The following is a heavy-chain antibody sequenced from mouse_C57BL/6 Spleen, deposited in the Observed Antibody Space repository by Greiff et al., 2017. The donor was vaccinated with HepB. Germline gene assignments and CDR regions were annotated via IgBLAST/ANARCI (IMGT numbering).Heavy chain of an antibody. CDR3: ARSSIPLAMDY. CDR1: GYAFSSSW. Sequence: QVQLQRSGPELVKPGASVKISCKASGYAFSSSWMNWVKQRPGKGLEWIGRIYPGDGDTNYNGKFKGKATLTADKSSSTAYMQLSSLTSEDSAVYFCARSSIPLAMDYWGQGTSVTVSS. J-gene: IGHJ4*01. V-gene: IGHV1-82*01. CDR2: IYPGDGDT.